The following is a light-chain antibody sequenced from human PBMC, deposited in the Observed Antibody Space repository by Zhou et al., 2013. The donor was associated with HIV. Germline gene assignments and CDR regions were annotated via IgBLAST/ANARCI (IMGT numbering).Light chain of an antibody. CDR3: LQHNSLPQT. Sequence: IQLTQSPSSLSASVGDRVTITCRASQGIYSALAWYQQKPGKAPKRLIYSASSLQSGVPSRFSGSGSGTEFTLTISSLQLEDFATYYCLQHNSLPQTFGQGTKVEIK. CDR2: SAS. V-gene: IGKV1-17*01. CDR1: QGIYSA. J-gene: IGKJ1*01.